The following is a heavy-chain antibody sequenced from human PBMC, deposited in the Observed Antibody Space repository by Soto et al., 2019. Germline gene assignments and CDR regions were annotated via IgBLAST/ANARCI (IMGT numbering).Heavy chain of an antibody. J-gene: IGHJ4*02. CDR3: ARDFYGGYTYGPGDY. V-gene: IGHV3-7*01. D-gene: IGHD5-18*01. CDR2: IHGDGGKI. CDR1: GFMFSAYW. Sequence: EVQLVESGGGWVQPGGSLRLSCAASGFMFSAYWMSWVRQAPGKGLEWVANIHGDGGKIYYVDSVKGRFTISRDNAKRSLYLQMNSLRAEDTAVYYCARDFYGGYTYGPGDYWGQGALVAVSS.